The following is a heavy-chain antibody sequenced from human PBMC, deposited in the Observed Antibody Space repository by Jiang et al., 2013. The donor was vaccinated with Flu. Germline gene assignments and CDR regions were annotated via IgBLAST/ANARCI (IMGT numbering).Heavy chain of an antibody. CDR1: GFTFSSYA. CDR3: ARGTMPLGAFDI. V-gene: IGHV3-23*01. J-gene: IGHJ3*02. D-gene: IGHD2-2*01. Sequence: GGLVQPGGSLRLSCAASGFTFSSYAMSWVRQAPGKGLEWVSAIGVSGSGTYYADSVKGRFTISRDNSKNTLYLQMSSLRAEDTAIYYCARGTMPLGAFDIWGQGTMVTVSS. CDR2: IGVSGSGT.